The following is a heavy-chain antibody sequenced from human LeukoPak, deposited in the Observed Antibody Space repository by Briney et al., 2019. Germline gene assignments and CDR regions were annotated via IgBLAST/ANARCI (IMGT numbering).Heavy chain of an antibody. Sequence: KTSETLSLTCAVYGGSFSGYYWSWIRQPPGKGLEWIGETNHSGSTYYNPSLKSRVTISVDTSKNQFSLKLNSVTAADTAVYYCASRLRFGELDMDVWGKGTTVTISS. CDR2: TNHSGST. V-gene: IGHV4-34*01. D-gene: IGHD3-10*01. CDR1: GGSFSGYY. J-gene: IGHJ6*03. CDR3: ASRLRFGELDMDV.